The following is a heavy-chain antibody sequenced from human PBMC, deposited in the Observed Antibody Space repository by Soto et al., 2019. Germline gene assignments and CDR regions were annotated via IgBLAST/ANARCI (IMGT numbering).Heavy chain of an antibody. CDR3: ARVDSSGYYLGAFDY. CDR1: GFTFSSYA. D-gene: IGHD3-22*01. V-gene: IGHV3-30-3*01. CDR2: ISYDGSNK. Sequence: GGSLRLSCAASGFTFSSYAMHWVRQAPGKGLEWVAVISYDGSNKYYADSVKGRFTISRDNSKNTLYLQMNSLRAEDTAVYYCARVDSSGYYLGAFDYWGQGTLVTVSS. J-gene: IGHJ4*02.